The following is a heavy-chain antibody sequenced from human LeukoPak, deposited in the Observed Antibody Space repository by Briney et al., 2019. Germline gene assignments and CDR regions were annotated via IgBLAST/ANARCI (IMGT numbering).Heavy chain of an antibody. V-gene: IGHV4-30-4*08. D-gene: IGHD1-7*01. Sequence: SETLYLTCTVSGGSISSGDYYWSWIRHPPGQGLEWIVYIYYSGSHYYNPSLKSRVTISLDTSKTQFSLKLSSVTAADTAVYYCARAAGWNYLDYWGPGTLVTVSS. CDR3: ARAAGWNYLDY. CDR1: GGSISSGDYY. J-gene: IGHJ4*02. CDR2: IYYSGSH.